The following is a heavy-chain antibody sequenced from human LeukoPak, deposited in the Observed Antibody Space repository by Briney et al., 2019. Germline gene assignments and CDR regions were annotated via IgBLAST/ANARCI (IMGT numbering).Heavy chain of an antibody. CDR3: VKWTNYYFAL. V-gene: IGHV3-64*01. CDR2: ISSNGIST. CDR1: GFSLSSHG. Sequence: GGSLRLSCVVSGFSLSSHGMHWVRQAPGKGLEDVSAISSNGISTFYANSVKGRFTVSRDDSKNTVYLQMGSLRAEDMAVYYCVKWTNYYFALWGRGTLVTVPS. D-gene: IGHD2-8*01. J-gene: IGHJ2*01.